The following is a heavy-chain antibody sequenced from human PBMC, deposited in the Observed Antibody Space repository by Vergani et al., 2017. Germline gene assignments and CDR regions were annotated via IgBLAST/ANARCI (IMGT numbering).Heavy chain of an antibody. CDR2: IDWDDDK. J-gene: IGHJ6*03. Sequence: QITLKESGPTLVKPTQTLTLTCTFSGFSLSTSGMCVSWIRQPPGKALEWLALIDWDDDKYYSPSLKTRLTISKDTSKNQVVLTMTNMDPVDTATYYCARGSVYYYYYYMDGWGKGTTVTVSS. CDR3: ARGSVYYYYYYMDG. V-gene: IGHV2-70*01. D-gene: IGHD3-10*01. CDR1: GFSLSTSGMC.